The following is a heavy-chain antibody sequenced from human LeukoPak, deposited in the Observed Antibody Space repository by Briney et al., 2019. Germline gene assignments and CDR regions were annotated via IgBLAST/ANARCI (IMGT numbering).Heavy chain of an antibody. CDR3: ATGSNRYDSSDFDY. J-gene: IGHJ4*02. V-gene: IGHV3-15*01. Sequence: GGSVTLSCAASGFTFSNAWMNWVRQAPGKGLEWVGRIYSKTDGGTTEYAAPVKGRFSISRDDSENTLDLQMHSLKTDDTALYYCATGSNRYDSSDFDYWGQGTLVTVSS. CDR1: GFTFSNAW. D-gene: IGHD3-22*01. CDR2: IYSKTDGGTT.